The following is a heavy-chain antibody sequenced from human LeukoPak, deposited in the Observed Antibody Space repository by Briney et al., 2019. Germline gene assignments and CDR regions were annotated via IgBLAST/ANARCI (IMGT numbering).Heavy chain of an antibody. D-gene: IGHD3-16*01. CDR2: KYPHNSDI. J-gene: IGHJ4*02. CDR3: ATTRGGNYHWDY. V-gene: IGHV5-51*01. Sequence: FADSSINYWYWSGIRKPGGEVQELMIKYPHNSDIRYKPSFEGQVSMSADMSIKTAYLPWSSLKASDTAIYYCATTRGGNYHWDYWGQGNLVTVSS. CDR1: ADSSINYW.